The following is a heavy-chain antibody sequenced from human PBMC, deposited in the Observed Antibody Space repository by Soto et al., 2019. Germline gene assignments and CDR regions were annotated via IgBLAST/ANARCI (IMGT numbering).Heavy chain of an antibody. V-gene: IGHV3-30-3*01. CDR1: GFTFSSYA. J-gene: IGHJ6*02. CDR3: ARDLSVVVPAAGVYYYYYGTDV. Sequence: QVQLVESGGGVVQPGRSLRLSCAASGFTFSSYAMHWVRQAPGKGLEWVAVISYDGSNKYYADSVKGRFTISRDNSKNTLYLQMNSLRAEDTAVYYCARDLSVVVPAAGVYYYYYGTDVWGQGTTVTVSS. D-gene: IGHD2-2*01. CDR2: ISYDGSNK.